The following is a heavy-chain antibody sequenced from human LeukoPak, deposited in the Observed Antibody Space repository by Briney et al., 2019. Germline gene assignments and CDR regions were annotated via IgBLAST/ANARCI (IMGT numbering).Heavy chain of an antibody. CDR3: AREPWDILTGYYVTDY. CDR2: ISSSISYK. D-gene: IGHD3-9*01. V-gene: IGHV3-21*01. CDR1: GFTFSSYS. Sequence: GGSLRLSCAASGFTFSSYSMNWVRQAPGKGLEWVSSISSSISYKYYADSVIGRFTISRDNAKNSLYQQMNSLRAEDTAVYYCAREPWDILTGYYVTDYWGQGTLVTVSS. J-gene: IGHJ4*02.